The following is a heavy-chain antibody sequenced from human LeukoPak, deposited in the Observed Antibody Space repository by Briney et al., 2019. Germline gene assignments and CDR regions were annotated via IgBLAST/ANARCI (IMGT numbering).Heavy chain of an antibody. V-gene: IGHV3-7*02. Sequence: GGSLRLSCAASGFIFDPYWMNWVRQAPGKGLEWVGNIKGDGSEKYYVDSVKGRFTISRDNAKNTLYLQMNSLRAEDTAVYYCARQPDYWGQGTLVTVSS. CDR2: IKGDGSEK. CDR3: ARQPDY. D-gene: IGHD1-14*01. J-gene: IGHJ4*02. CDR1: GFIFDPYW.